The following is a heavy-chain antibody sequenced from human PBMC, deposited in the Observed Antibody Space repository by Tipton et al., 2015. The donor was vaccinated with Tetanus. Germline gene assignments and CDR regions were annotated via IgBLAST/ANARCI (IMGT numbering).Heavy chain of an antibody. CDR3: ARGDFNYDILTGYSYHYYGMDV. J-gene: IGHJ6*02. D-gene: IGHD3-9*01. CDR2: ISWDARVT. CDR1: GFTFDDHA. Sequence: GFLRLSCAASGFTFDDHAMHWVRQAPGKGLEWVSLISWDARVTYYADAVKGRFTISRDNNKGSLYLQMNSLRAEDTAVYYCARGDFNYDILTGYSYHYYGMDVWGQGTTVTVSS. V-gene: IGHV3-43D*04.